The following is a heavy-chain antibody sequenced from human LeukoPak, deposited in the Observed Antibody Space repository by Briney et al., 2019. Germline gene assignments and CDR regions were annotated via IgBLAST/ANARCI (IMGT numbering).Heavy chain of an antibody. CDR1: GGTFSSYA. Sequence: GASVKVSCKASGGTFSSYAISWVRQAPGQGLEWMGGIIPIFGTANYAQKFQGRVTITADESTSTAYMELSSLRSEDTAVYYCVRDLPFIVGATGRNWFDPWGQGTLVTVSS. CDR3: VRDLPFIVGATGRNWFDP. J-gene: IGHJ5*02. CDR2: IIPIFGTA. V-gene: IGHV1-69*13. D-gene: IGHD1-26*01.